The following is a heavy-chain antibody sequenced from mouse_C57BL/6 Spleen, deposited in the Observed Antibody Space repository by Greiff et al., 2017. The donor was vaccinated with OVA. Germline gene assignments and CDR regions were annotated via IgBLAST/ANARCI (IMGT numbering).Heavy chain of an antibody. V-gene: IGHV1-64*01. Sequence: QVQLQQSGAELVKPGASVKLSCKASGYTFTSYWMHWVKQRPGQGLEWIGMIHPNSGSTNYNEKFKSKATLTVDKSSSTAYMQLSSLTSEDSAVYYCARWGTTVENYFDYWGQGTTLTVSS. D-gene: IGHD1-1*01. J-gene: IGHJ2*01. CDR1: GYTFTSYW. CDR3: ARWGTTVENYFDY. CDR2: IHPNSGST.